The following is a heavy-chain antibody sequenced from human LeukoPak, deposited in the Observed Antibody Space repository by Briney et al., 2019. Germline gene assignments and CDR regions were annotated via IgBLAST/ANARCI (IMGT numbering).Heavy chain of an antibody. CDR3: DRRGGVVDY. Sequence: ASVRDSCKASVYTFTGYYMHWVRQAPGQGLEWMRRIHPNSGGTDYAQKFQGSVTMTRDTSICTAYTELSRLRFDDTAGSYCDRRGGVVDYWGQGSLVTVSS. CDR2: IHPNSGGT. CDR1: VYTFTGYY. J-gene: IGHJ4*02. D-gene: IGHD2-15*01. V-gene: IGHV1-2*02.